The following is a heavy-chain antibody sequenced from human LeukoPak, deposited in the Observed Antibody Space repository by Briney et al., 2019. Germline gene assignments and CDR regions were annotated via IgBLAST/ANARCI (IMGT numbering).Heavy chain of an antibody. CDR2: IYHRGST. Sequence: SETLSLTCAVSGYSISSGYYWGWIRQPPGKGLEWIRSIYHRGSTYYNPSLKSRVTISVDTPKNQFSLKLSSVTAADTAVYYCARQRSDAFDIWGQGTMVTVSS. CDR3: ARQRSDAFDI. D-gene: IGHD6-25*01. V-gene: IGHV4-38-2*01. CDR1: GYSISSGYY. J-gene: IGHJ3*02.